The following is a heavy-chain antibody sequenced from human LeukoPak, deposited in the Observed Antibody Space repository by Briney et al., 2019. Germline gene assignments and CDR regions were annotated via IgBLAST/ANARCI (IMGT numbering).Heavy chain of an antibody. CDR2: IYWIGSA. D-gene: IGHD2-2*01. J-gene: IGHJ4*02. Sequence: SETLSLTCTVSGGSISSYYWSWIRQPPGKGLEWIGYIYWIGSASYNPSLKSRVTISADTSKNQFSLKLSSVTAADTAVYYCARTHRGYCSSTSCYVLDYWGQGTLVTVSS. CDR3: ARTHRGYCSSTSCYVLDY. V-gene: IGHV4-59*01. CDR1: GGSISSYY.